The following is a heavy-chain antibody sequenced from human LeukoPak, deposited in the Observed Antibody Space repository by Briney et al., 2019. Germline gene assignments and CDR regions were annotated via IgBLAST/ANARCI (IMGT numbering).Heavy chain of an antibody. CDR2: IRGSGGST. D-gene: IGHD3-10*01. CDR1: GFTLSSYA. CDR3: AKGLSLSRGSGLDY. Sequence: GSLRLSCAASGFTLSSYAMSWVRQAPGKGLEWVSVIRGSGGSTYYADSVKGRFTISRDNSKNTLYLQMNSLRAEDTAVYYCAKGLSLSRGSGLDYWGQGTLVTVSS. J-gene: IGHJ4*02. V-gene: IGHV3-23*01.